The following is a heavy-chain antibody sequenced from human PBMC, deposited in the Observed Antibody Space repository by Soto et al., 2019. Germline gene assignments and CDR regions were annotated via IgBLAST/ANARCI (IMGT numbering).Heavy chain of an antibody. CDR3: ARNGLLRYFDWSSIDY. V-gene: IGHV1-18*01. Sequence: QKLQGRVTMTTDTSTSTAYMELRSLRSDDTAVYYCARNGLLRYFDWSSIDYWGQGTLVTVSS. J-gene: IGHJ4*02. D-gene: IGHD3-9*01.